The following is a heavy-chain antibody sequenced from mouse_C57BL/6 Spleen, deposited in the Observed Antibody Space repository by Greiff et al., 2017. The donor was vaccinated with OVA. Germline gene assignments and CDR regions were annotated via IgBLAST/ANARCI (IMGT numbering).Heavy chain of an antibody. CDR2: IHPNSGST. CDR3: ARGAYGSSYYFDY. Sequence: QVQLQQPGAELVKPGASVKLSCKASGYTFTSYWMHWVKQRPGQGLEWIGMIHPNSGSTNYNEKFKSKATLTVDKSSSTAYMQLSSLTSEDSAVYYCARGAYGSSYYFDYRGQGTTLTVSS. D-gene: IGHD1-1*01. V-gene: IGHV1-64*01. CDR1: GYTFTSYW. J-gene: IGHJ2*01.